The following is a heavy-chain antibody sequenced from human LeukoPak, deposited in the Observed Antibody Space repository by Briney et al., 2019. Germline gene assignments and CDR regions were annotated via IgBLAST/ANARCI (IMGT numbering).Heavy chain of an antibody. D-gene: IGHD2-2*01. Sequence: GGSLRLSCAASGFTFSSFAMHWVRQAPGKGLEWVALISYDGSYKYYADSVKGRFTISRDNSKHTLYLQMNSLRAEDTAVYYCSKWKAIVLVPAARSPIDYWGQGTLVTVSS. CDR2: ISYDGSYK. V-gene: IGHV3-30*04. CDR3: SKWKAIVLVPAARSPIDY. J-gene: IGHJ4*02. CDR1: GFTFSSFA.